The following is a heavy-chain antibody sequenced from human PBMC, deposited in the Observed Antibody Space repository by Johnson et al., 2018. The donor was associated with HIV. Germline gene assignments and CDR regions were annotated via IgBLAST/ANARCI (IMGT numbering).Heavy chain of an antibody. Sequence: QVPLVESGGGVVQPGRSLRLSCVASGFTFSRYGMHWVRQAPGQGLEWVASRSYDVSNKYSADSLQGRFTISSDNSKNTLYLQMNSLRAADTAVYYCARSGRIHNNGWYWGGAFDIWGQGTMVTVSS. D-gene: IGHD6-19*01. CDR3: ARSGRIHNNGWYWGGAFDI. CDR1: GFTFSRYG. J-gene: IGHJ3*02. V-gene: IGHV3-30*03. CDR2: RSYDVSNK.